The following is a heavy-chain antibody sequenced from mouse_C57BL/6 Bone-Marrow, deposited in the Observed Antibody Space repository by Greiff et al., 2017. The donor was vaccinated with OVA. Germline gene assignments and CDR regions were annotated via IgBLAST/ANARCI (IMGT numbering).Heavy chain of an antibody. V-gene: IGHV14-4*01. CDR2: IDPENGDT. CDR1: GFKIKDDY. Sequence: EVQLQQSGAELVRPGASVKLSCTASGFKIKDDYMHWVKQRPEQGLEWIGWIDPENGDTEYASKFQGKATITADTSSNTAYLQLSSLTSEDTAVYYCTRLTGTDRYFDVWGTGTTVTVSS. D-gene: IGHD4-1*01. CDR3: TRLTGTDRYFDV. J-gene: IGHJ1*03.